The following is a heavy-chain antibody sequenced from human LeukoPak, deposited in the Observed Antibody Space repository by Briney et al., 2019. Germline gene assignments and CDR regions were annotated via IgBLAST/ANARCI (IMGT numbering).Heavy chain of an antibody. Sequence: KASETLSLTCTVSGGSISSYYWSWIRQPPGKGLEWIGYIYYSGSTNYNPSLKSRVTISVDTSKNQFSLKLSSVTAADTAVYYCARHPTHCSGGSCLDYWGQGTLVTASS. V-gene: IGHV4-59*08. CDR2: IYYSGST. J-gene: IGHJ4*02. CDR3: ARHPTHCSGGSCLDY. CDR1: GGSISSYY. D-gene: IGHD2-15*01.